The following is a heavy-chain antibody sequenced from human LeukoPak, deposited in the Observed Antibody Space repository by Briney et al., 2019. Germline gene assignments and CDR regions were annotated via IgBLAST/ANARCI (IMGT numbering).Heavy chain of an antibody. Sequence: SETLSLTCIVSGGSISSSSYYWGWIRQPPGKGLEWIGSIYYSGSTYYNPSLKSRVTISVDTSKNQFSLKLSSVTAADTAVYYCARLEGGYPYFDYWGQGTLVTVSS. CDR1: GGSISSSSYY. CDR3: ARLEGGYPYFDY. CDR2: IYYSGST. D-gene: IGHD5-12*01. V-gene: IGHV4-39*01. J-gene: IGHJ4*02.